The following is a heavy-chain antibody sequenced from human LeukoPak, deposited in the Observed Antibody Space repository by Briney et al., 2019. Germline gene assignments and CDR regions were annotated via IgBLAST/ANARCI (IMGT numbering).Heavy chain of an antibody. CDR3: AREEMPGKFDY. J-gene: IGHJ4*02. CDR2: IYSSGST. CDR1: GASVSGSPYY. D-gene: IGHD1-26*01. Sequence: KPSETLSLTCTVSGASVSGSPYYWGWIRQPPGKGLEWIGSIYSSGSTYYNASLQSRVTISLDKSNNQFSLRLTSVTAADTAIYFCAREEMPGKFDYWGQGTLVTVSS. V-gene: IGHV4-39*07.